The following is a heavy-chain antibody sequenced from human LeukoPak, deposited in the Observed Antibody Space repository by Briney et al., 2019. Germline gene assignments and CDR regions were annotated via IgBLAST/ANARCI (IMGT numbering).Heavy chain of an antibody. J-gene: IGHJ6*02. CDR3: AGYNWNDRYYYYGMDV. Sequence: SETLSLTCTVAGGSISSYYWRWIRQPPGKGLEWIGYIYYSGSTNYNPSLKSRVTISVDTSKNQFSLKLSSVTAADTAVYYCAGYNWNDRYYYYGMDVWGQGTTVTVSS. D-gene: IGHD1-1*01. CDR2: IYYSGST. CDR1: GGSISSYY. V-gene: IGHV4-59*08.